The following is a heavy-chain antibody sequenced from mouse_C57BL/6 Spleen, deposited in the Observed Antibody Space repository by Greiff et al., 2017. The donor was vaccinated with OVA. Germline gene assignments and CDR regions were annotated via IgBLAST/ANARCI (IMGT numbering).Heavy chain of an antibody. CDR1: GFTFSSYA. D-gene: IGHD4-1*01. J-gene: IGHJ3*01. CDR3: ARDSGWFAY. Sequence: EVNVVESGGGLVKPGGSLKLSCAASGFTFSSYAMSWVRQTPEKRLEWVATISDGGSYTYYPANVKGRFTISRDNAKNNLYLQMSHLKSEDTAMYYCARDSGWFAYWGKGTLVTVSA. V-gene: IGHV5-4*01. CDR2: ISDGGSYT.